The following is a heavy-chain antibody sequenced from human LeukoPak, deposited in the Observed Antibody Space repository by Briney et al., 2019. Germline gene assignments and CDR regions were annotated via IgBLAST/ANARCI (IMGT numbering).Heavy chain of an antibody. CDR2: ISRSAGRT. CDR3: AKGGQDYDFWRFDY. CDR1: GFSFSVYA. V-gene: IGHV3-23*01. J-gene: IGHJ4*02. D-gene: IGHD3-3*01. Sequence: GGSLRLSCAASGFSFSVYAMSWVRQAPGKGLEWVSSISRSAGRTYYTNSVKGRFTISRENFKNTVFLEMNNLGAEDTALYYCAKGGQDYDFWRFDYWGQGKLVSVCS.